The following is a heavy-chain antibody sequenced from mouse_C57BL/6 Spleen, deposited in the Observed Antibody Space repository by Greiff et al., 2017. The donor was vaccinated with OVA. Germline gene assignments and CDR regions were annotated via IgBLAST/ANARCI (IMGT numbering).Heavy chain of an antibody. J-gene: IGHJ1*03. CDR1: GYTFTSYW. Sequence: QVHVKQPGAELVKPGASVKLSCKASGYTFTSYWMHWVKQRPGRGLEWIGRIDPNSGGTKYNEKFKSKATLTVDKPSSTAYMQLSSLTSEDSAVYYCARDYGSSYGYFDVWGTGTTVTVSS. D-gene: IGHD1-1*01. CDR2: IDPNSGGT. CDR3: ARDYGSSYGYFDV. V-gene: IGHV1-72*01.